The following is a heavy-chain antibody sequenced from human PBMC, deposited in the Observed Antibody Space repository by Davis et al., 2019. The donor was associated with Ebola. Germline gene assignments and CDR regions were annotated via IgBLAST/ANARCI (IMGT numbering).Heavy chain of an antibody. Sequence: ASVKVSCKASGYTFTSYYMHWVRQAPGQGLEWMGIINPSGGSTSYAQKFQGRVTMTRDTSTSTVYMELSSLRSEDTAVYYCARDSNYYGSGSDRYYYGMDVWGQGTTVTVSS. J-gene: IGHJ6*02. CDR1: GYTFTSYY. D-gene: IGHD3-10*01. CDR2: INPSGGST. CDR3: ARDSNYYGSGSDRYYYGMDV. V-gene: IGHV1-46*01.